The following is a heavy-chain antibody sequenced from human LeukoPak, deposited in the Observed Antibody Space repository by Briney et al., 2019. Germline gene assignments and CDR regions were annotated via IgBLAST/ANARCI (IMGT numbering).Heavy chain of an antibody. CDR2: ISGSGSGGST. J-gene: IGHJ4*02. CDR1: GFTFSSYA. Sequence: PGGSLRPSCAASGFTFSSYAMSWVRQAPGKGLEWVSTISGSGSGGSTYYADSVKGRFTISRDNSKDTLYLQMNSLRAEDTAVYYCAKLLAVTNSYYFNYWGQGTLVTVSS. D-gene: IGHD6-19*01. CDR3: AKLLAVTNSYYFNY. V-gene: IGHV3-23*01.